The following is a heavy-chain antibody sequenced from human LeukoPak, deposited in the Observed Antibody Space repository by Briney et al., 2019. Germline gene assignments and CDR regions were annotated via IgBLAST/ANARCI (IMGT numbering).Heavy chain of an antibody. CDR2: ISYDGSNK. CDR3: ARDHPYYYDSSGYRYYYYYYMDV. D-gene: IGHD3-22*01. V-gene: IGHV3-30*04. J-gene: IGHJ6*03. Sequence: GGSLRLSCAVSGFTFSSYAMHWVRQAPGKGLEWVAVISYDGSNKYYADSVKGRFTISRDNSKNTLYLQMNSLRAEDTAVYYCARDHPYYYDSSGYRYYYYYYMDVWGKGTTVTVSS. CDR1: GFTFSSYA.